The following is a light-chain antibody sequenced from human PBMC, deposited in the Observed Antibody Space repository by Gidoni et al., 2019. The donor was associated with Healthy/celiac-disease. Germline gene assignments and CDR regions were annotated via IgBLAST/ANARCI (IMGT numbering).Light chain of an antibody. J-gene: IGKJ4*01. CDR2: AAS. CDR1: QSISSY. Sequence: DIQMTPSPSSLSASVGDRVTITCRASQSISSYLNWYQQKPGKAPKLLIYAASSLQSGVPSRFSGRGSGTDFTLTISSLQPEDFATYDCQQSYSNPPLTFGGGTKVEIK. V-gene: IGKV1-39*01. CDR3: QQSYSNPPLT.